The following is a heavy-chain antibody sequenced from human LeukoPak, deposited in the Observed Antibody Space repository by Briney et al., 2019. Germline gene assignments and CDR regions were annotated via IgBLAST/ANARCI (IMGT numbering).Heavy chain of an antibody. J-gene: IGHJ4*02. Sequence: GRSLRLSCAASGFTFSSYGMHWVRQAPGKGLEWVAVISYDGSNKYYADSVKGRFTISRDNSKNTLYLQMNSLRAEDTAVYYCAKDLEPYYYDTPDYWSQGTLVTVSS. CDR1: GFTFSSYG. CDR3: AKDLEPYYYDTPDY. D-gene: IGHD3-22*01. V-gene: IGHV3-30*18. CDR2: ISYDGSNK.